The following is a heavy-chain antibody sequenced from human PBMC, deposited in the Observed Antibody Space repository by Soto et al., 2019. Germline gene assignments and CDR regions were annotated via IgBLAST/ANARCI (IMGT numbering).Heavy chain of an antibody. D-gene: IGHD1-1*01. CDR2: MNPNSGNT. CDR1: GYTFTSND. CDR3: ARDKVVGATGN. V-gene: IGHV1-8*01. J-gene: IGHJ4*02. Sequence: QVQLVQSGAEVKKPGASVKVSCKASGYTFTSNDISRVRQATGQGLEWMGWMNPNSGNTVYAQKFQGRVTMTRNTSISTAYMELSSLRSEDTAVHYCARDKVVGATGNWGQGTLVTVSS.